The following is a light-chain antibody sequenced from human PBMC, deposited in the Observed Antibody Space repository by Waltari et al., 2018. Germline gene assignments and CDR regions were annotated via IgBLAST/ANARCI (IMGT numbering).Light chain of an antibody. CDR1: SSAVCGYYF. Sequence: QSALTQPASLSGSPGHSITISCPATSSAVCGYYFVSWYQQYPGKAPKLVIYDVYYRPSGVSHRFSASKSGNTASLTISGLQTEDEADYYCSSYTSISTAVVFGGGTKLTVL. CDR3: SSYTSISTAVV. J-gene: IGLJ2*01. CDR2: DVY. V-gene: IGLV2-14*03.